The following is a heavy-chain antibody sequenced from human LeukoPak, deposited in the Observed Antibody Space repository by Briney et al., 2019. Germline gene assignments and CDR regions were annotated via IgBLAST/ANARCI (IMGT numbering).Heavy chain of an antibody. D-gene: IGHD2-2*01. CDR1: GFTFSSYG. J-gene: IGHJ4*02. CDR3: TTLTKYCSGNICYYYFDY. Sequence: GGSLRLSCAASGFTFSSYGMHWVRQAPGKGLEWVAFIRYDGSNKYYADSVKGRFTISRDNSKNTLYLQMNSLKTEDTAVYYCTTLTKYCSGNICYYYFDYWGQGTLVTVSS. V-gene: IGHV3-30*02. CDR2: IRYDGSNK.